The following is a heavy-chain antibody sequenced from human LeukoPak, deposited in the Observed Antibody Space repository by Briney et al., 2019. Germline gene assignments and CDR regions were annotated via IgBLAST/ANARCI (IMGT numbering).Heavy chain of an antibody. D-gene: IGHD3-16*02. CDR2: INPNRGGT. CDR1: GYTFTGYY. J-gene: IGHJ3*02. CDR3: ARGAYGYVWGSSRYTNDAFDI. Sequence: ASVKVSCKASGYTFTGYYIHWVRQAPGQGLEWMGWINPNRGGTNYAQKFQGRVTMTRDTPIDTAYMELNRLTSDDTAVYYCARGAYGYVWGSSRYTNDAFDIWGQGTMVTVSS. V-gene: IGHV1-2*02.